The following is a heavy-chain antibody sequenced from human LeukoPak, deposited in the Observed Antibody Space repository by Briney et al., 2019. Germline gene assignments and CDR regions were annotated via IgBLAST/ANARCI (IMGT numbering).Heavy chain of an antibody. Sequence: SVKVSCKASGGTFSSYAISWVRQAPGQGLEWMGGIIPIFGTANYAQKFQGRVTITADESTSTAYMELSSLRSEDTAVYYCARGHYYDSSGYFYYFDYWGQGTLVTVPS. CDR3: ARGHYYDSSGYFYYFDY. CDR1: GGTFSSYA. J-gene: IGHJ4*02. D-gene: IGHD3-22*01. V-gene: IGHV1-69*13. CDR2: IIPIFGTA.